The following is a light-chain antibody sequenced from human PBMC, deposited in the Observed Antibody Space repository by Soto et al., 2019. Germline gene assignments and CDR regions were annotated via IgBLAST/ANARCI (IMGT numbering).Light chain of an antibody. Sequence: DIQMTQSPSPLSASVGDRVTVTCRASQSISRYLNWYQQKPGNAPKLLIYAASNLQSGVPSRFSGSGSGTDFTFTISGLQSEDVATYYCQQYENLPPLTFGGGTKVDIK. J-gene: IGKJ4*01. CDR3: QQYENLPPLT. V-gene: IGKV1-33*01. CDR2: AAS. CDR1: QSISRY.